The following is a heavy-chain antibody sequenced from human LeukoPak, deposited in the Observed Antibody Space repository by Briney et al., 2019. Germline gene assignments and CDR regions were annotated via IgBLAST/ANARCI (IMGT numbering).Heavy chain of an antibody. V-gene: IGHV4-38-2*02. CDR1: GYSISSGYY. CDR2: SGST. J-gene: IGHJ4*02. CDR3: ARYDFWSGRLDY. D-gene: IGHD3-3*01. Sequence: PSETLSLTCTVSGYSISSGYYWGWIRQPPGKGLEWIGSGSTYYNPSLKSRVTISVDTSKNQFSLKLSSVTAADTAVYYCARYDFWSGRLDYWGQGTLVTVSS.